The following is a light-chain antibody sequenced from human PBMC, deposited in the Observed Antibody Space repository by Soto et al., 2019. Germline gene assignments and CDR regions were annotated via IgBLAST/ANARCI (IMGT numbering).Light chain of an antibody. Sequence: DIQMTQSPSTLSASVGDRVTITCRASESIDDWLAWYQQKPGKAPKLLIYTASSLQSGVPSRFSGSGSGTEFTLTISSLQPDDLATYYCQQYHRYIAFGPGTRLEI. CDR1: ESIDDW. V-gene: IGKV1-5*03. CDR2: TAS. CDR3: QQYHRYIA. J-gene: IGKJ5*01.